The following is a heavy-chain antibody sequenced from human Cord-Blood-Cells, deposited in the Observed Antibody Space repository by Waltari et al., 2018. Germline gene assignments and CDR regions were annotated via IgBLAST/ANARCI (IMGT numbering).Heavy chain of an antibody. Sequence: SYAISWVRQAPGQGLEWMGGIIPIFGIANYAQKFQGRVTITADESTSTAYMELSSLRSEDTAVYYCARDRQFGRNYDILTGYYYWGQGTLVTVSS. J-gene: IGHJ4*02. CDR3: ARDRQFGRNYDILTGYYY. D-gene: IGHD3-9*01. CDR1: SYA. V-gene: IGHV1-69*01. CDR2: IIPIFGIA.